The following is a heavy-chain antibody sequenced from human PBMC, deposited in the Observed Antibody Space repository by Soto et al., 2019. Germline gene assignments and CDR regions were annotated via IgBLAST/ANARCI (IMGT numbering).Heavy chain of an antibody. V-gene: IGHV4-61*01. CDR2: IYYSGST. J-gene: IGHJ6*02. CDR3: ARPLYSYGPMDF. CDR1: GGSVSSGSYY. D-gene: IGHD5-18*01. Sequence: SETLSLTCTVSGGSVSSGSYYWSWIRQPPGKGLEWIGYIYYSGSTNYNPSLKSRVTISVDTSKNQFSLKLSSVTAADTAVYYCARPLYSYGPMDFWGQGTTVT.